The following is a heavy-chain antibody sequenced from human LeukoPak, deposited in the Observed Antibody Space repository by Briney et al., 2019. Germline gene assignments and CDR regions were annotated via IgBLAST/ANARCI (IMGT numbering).Heavy chain of an antibody. J-gene: IGHJ3*02. CDR3: AKNHDSNGYHTDDAFDI. CDR2: ISVSGQST. V-gene: IGHV3-23*01. Sequence: GGSLRLSCAASGFTFSSYSMNWVRQAPGKGLEWVSVISVSGQSTYYADSVKGRFTISRDISKNTLYLQMNSLRAEDTGVYYCAKNHDSNGYHTDDAFDIWGQGTMVTVSS. CDR1: GFTFSSYS. D-gene: IGHD3-22*01.